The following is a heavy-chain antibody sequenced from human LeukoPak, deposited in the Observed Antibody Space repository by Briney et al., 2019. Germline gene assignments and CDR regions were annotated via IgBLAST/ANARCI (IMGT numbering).Heavy chain of an antibody. D-gene: IGHD3-22*01. CDR3: ARDLSPYDSSGHPVDI. CDR2: ISYDGSNK. CDR1: GFTFSSYA. J-gene: IGHJ3*02. V-gene: IGHV3-30-3*01. Sequence: PGRSLRLSCAASGFTFSSYAMHWVRQAPGKGLEWVAVISYDGSNKYYADSVKGRFTISRDNSKNTLYLQMNSLRAEDTAVYYCARDLSPYDSSGHPVDIWGQGTMVTVSS.